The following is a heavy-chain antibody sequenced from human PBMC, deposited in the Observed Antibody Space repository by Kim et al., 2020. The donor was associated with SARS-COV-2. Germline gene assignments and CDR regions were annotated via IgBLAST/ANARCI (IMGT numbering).Heavy chain of an antibody. CDR2: ISGSGGST. J-gene: IGHJ6*02. Sequence: GGSLRLSCAASGFTFSSYAMSWVRQAPGKGLEWVSAISGSGGSTYYADSVKGRFTISRDNSKNTLYLQMNSLRAEDTAVYYCAKEGGTYYDILTGYQVPYYYYYYGMDAWGQGTTVTVSS. CDR1: GFTFSSYA. CDR3: AKEGGTYYDILTGYQVPYYYYYYGMDA. D-gene: IGHD3-9*01. V-gene: IGHV3-23*01.